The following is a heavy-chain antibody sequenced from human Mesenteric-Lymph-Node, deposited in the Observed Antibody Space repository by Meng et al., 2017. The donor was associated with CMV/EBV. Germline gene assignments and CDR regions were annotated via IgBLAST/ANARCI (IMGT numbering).Heavy chain of an antibody. CDR3: ARAPPVDTAMEI. CDR1: GFTFSSYA. D-gene: IGHD5-18*01. CDR2: ISGSGVST. Sequence: GESLKISCAASGFTFSSYAIDWVRQAPGKGLEWVSDISGSGVSTYYADSVKGRFTISRDNSKNTLYLQMNSLRAEDTAVYYCARAPPVDTAMEIWGQGTLVTVSS. V-gene: IGHV3-23*01. J-gene: IGHJ4*02.